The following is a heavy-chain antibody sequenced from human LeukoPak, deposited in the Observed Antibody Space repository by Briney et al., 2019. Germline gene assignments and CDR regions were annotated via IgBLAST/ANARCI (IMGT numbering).Heavy chain of an antibody. Sequence: KTSETLSLTCTVSGGSISSYYWSWIRQPPGKGLEWIGYIYYSGSTNYNPSLKSRVTISVDTSKSQFSLQLSSVTAADTAVFYCARSWSSGWYVYWGQGTLVTVSS. V-gene: IGHV4-59*12. CDR1: GGSISSYY. CDR3: ARSWSSGWYVY. J-gene: IGHJ4*02. CDR2: IYYSGST. D-gene: IGHD6-19*01.